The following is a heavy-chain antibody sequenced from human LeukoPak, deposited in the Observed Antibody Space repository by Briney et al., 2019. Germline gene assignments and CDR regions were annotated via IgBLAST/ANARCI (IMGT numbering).Heavy chain of an antibody. CDR1: GYTFTSYD. J-gene: IGHJ4*02. CDR2: MNPKRGNT. V-gene: IGHV1-8*01. Sequence: PGGSVTVSCKASGYTFTSYDINWVRQARGQGVEGMGWMNPKRGNTDYAQRFEGRVTMNRKSSRSTAYMEVSSLREEDTDGYDCARASPVSRVWYFHYWGQGPLVPVSS. CDR3: ARASPVSRVWYFHY. D-gene: IGHD2-2*01.